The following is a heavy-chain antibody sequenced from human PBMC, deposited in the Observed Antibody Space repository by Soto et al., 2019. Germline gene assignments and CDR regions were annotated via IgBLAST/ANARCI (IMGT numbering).Heavy chain of an antibody. CDR2: ISAYNGNT. V-gene: IGHV1-18*01. CDR1: GYTFTSYG. CDR3: ARTYCSGGSCYPYYFDY. D-gene: IGHD2-15*01. Sequence: ASVKVSCKASGYTFTSYGISWVRQAPGQGLEWMGWISAYNGNTTYAQKLQGRVTMTTDTSTSTAYMELRSLRSDDTAVYYCARTYCSGGSCYPYYFDYWGQGTLVTVSS. J-gene: IGHJ4*02.